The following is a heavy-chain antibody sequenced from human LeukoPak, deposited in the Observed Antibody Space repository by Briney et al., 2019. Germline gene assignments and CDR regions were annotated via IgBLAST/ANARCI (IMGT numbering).Heavy chain of an antibody. J-gene: IGHJ4*02. V-gene: IGHV4-39*01. D-gene: IGHD3-3*01. Sequence: SETLSLTCTVSGGSISSSSYYWGWIRQPPGKGLEWIGSIYYSGSTYYNPSLKSRVTISVDTSKNQFSLKLSSVPAADTAVYYCARHRPPSRITIFGVVRYYFDYWGQGTLVTVSS. CDR3: ARHRPPSRITIFGVVRYYFDY. CDR2: IYYSGST. CDR1: GGSISSSSYY.